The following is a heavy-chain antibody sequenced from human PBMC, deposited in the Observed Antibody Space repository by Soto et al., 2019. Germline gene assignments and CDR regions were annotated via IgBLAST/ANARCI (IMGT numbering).Heavy chain of an antibody. CDR2: IYYSGST. V-gene: IGHV4-39*01. D-gene: IGHD3-22*01. J-gene: IGHJ6*02. CDR3: ARHDRGPDTPYCYYGLDV. CDR1: GGSISSSSYY. Sequence: SETLSLTCTVSGGSISSSSYYWGWIRQPPGKGLEWIGSIYYSGSTYYNPSLKSRVTISVDTSKNQFSLKLSSVTAADAAVYYCARHDRGPDTPYCYYGLDVWGQGTTVTVSS.